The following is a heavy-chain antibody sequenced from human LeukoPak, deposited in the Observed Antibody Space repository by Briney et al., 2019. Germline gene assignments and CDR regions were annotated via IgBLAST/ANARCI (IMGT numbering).Heavy chain of an antibody. CDR1: GYTFTDYY. Sequence: GASARVSCKASGYTFTDYYVHWVRQAPGQGLEWMGWINANNGDTNYAQKFQGRVTMTRDTSISTAYMDLTRLRSDDTAVYYCARVSPMYQLFFWFDPWGQGTLVTVSS. CDR3: ARVSPMYQLFFWFDP. J-gene: IGHJ5*02. D-gene: IGHD2-2*01. CDR2: INANNGDT. V-gene: IGHV1-2*02.